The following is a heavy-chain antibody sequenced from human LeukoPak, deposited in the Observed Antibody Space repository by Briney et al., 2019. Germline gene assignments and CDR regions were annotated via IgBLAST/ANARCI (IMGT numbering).Heavy chain of an antibody. CDR2: MNPNSGNT. J-gene: IGHJ4*02. V-gene: IGHV1-8*03. CDR3: ARGRVGAMGFVHADY. CDR1: GYTFTSYD. Sequence: ASVKVSCKASGYTFTSYDINWVRQATGQGLEWMGWMNPNSGNTGYAQKFQGRVTITRNTSISTAYMELSSLRSEDTAVYYCARGRVGAMGFVHADYWGQGTLVTVSS. D-gene: IGHD1-26*01.